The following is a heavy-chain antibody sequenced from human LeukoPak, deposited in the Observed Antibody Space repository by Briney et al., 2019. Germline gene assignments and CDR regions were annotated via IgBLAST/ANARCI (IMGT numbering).Heavy chain of an antibody. CDR2: IGSDGTKR. J-gene: IGHJ4*02. Sequence: GGSLRLSCVASGFTFSNYGMHWVRQSPGKGLDWVAFIGSDGTKRYSADSVKGRFTISRDNAKNSLYLEMNSLRAEDTALYFCAREITYQHSSAYDYWGQGTRVTVSS. D-gene: IGHD3-22*01. CDR3: AREITYQHSSAYDY. CDR1: GFTFSNYG. V-gene: IGHV3-30*02.